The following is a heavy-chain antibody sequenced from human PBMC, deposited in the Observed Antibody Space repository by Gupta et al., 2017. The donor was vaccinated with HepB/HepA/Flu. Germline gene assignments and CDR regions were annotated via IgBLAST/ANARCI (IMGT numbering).Heavy chain of an antibody. Sequence: EVQLVESGGGLVKPGGSLRLSCAASGFTFSTYSMSWVRKVPGKGLEWVSSISSSSSYIYYADSVKGRFTISRDNAKNSLYLQMNSLRAEDTAVYYCARDGRRDIVVVPAATFDYWGQGTLVTVSS. D-gene: IGHD2-2*01. CDR3: ARDGRRDIVVVPAATFDY. CDR1: GFTFSTYS. J-gene: IGHJ4*02. CDR2: ISSSSSYI. V-gene: IGHV3-21*01.